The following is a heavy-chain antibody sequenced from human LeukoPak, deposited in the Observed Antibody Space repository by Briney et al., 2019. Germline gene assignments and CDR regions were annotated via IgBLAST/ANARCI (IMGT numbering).Heavy chain of an antibody. CDR1: DYSISNGYH. CDR3: ANQEIDFWSGYYHLDRYPDY. D-gene: IGHD3-3*01. V-gene: IGHV4-38-2*01. J-gene: IGHJ4*02. Sequence: SETLSLTCVVSDYSISNGYHWGWIRQPPGQGLEWIGCISYSGTTYHNPSLKSRITLSADMSKNQSSLKLSSVTAADTAVYYCANQEIDFWSGYYHLDRYPDYWGQGTLVTVSS. CDR2: ISYSGTT.